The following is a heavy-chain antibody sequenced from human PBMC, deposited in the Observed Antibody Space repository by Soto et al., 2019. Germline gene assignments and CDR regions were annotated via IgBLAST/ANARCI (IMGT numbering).Heavy chain of an antibody. CDR3: ARVGGVRSHYYYGMDV. CDR1: XFTFSSYG. J-gene: IGHJ6*02. CDR2: IWYDGSNK. V-gene: IGHV3-33*01. Sequence: GGSLRLSCAASXFTFSSYGMHWVRQAPGKGLEWVAVIWYDGSNKYYADSVKGRFTISRDNSKNTLYLQMNSLRAEDTAVYYCARVGGVRSHYYYGMDVWGQGTTVTVSS. D-gene: IGHD3-16*01.